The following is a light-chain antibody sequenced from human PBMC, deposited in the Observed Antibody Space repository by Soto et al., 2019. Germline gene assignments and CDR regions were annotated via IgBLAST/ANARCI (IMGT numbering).Light chain of an antibody. CDR2: GAS. J-gene: IGKJ5*01. CDR1: QSVGSN. Sequence: EIVMTQSPATLSVSPGERATLCLMSSQSVGSNLAWYQQKPGQAPRLLIYGASTRATGIPARFSGSGSGTEFTLTISSLQSEDFAVYYCQQYNYWPPITFGQGTRLEI. V-gene: IGKV3-15*01. CDR3: QQYNYWPPIT.